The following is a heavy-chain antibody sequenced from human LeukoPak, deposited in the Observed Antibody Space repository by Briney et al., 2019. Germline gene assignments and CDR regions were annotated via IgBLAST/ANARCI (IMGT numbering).Heavy chain of an antibody. D-gene: IGHD4-11*01. CDR3: ARVAQGATTENYYYYYMDV. CDR2: ITSGGTYI. Sequence: GGSLRLSCAASGFAFNSYTIKWVRQAPGKGLEWVSAITSGGTYIYNADSVKGRFTISRDNAENSAYLQMSSLRAEDTAVYYCARVAQGATTENYYYYYMDVWGKGTTVTVSS. J-gene: IGHJ6*03. V-gene: IGHV3-21*01. CDR1: GFAFNSYT.